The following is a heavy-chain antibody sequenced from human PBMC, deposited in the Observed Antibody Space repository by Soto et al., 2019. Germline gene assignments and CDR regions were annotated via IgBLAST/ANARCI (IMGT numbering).Heavy chain of an antibody. CDR2: IYYSGST. D-gene: IGHD2-2*01. V-gene: IGHV4-61*01. Sequence: NPSETLSLTCTVSGGSVSRDSYYWSWIRQPPGKGLEWIGYIYYSGSTNYNPSLKSRVTISVDTSKNQFSLKLSSVTAADTAVYYCARYHHCSSTSCYLDYYYMDVWGKGITVTVSS. CDR3: ARYHHCSSTSCYLDYYYMDV. CDR1: GGSVSRDSYY. J-gene: IGHJ6*03.